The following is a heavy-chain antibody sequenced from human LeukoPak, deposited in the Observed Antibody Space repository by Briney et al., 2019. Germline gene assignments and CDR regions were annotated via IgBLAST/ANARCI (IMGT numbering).Heavy chain of an antibody. CDR1: GYTFTSYG. CDR2: ISAYNGNT. D-gene: IGHD5-18*01. Sequence: GASVKVSCKASGYTFTSYGISWVRQAPGQGLEWMGWISAYNGNTNYAQKLQGRVTMTTDTSTSTAYMELRSLRSDDTAVYYSARASGGNTWIQLWFQGVHSDDSSGYPIFDYWGQGTLVTVSS. J-gene: IGHJ4*02. V-gene: IGHV1-18*01. CDR3: ARASGGNTWIQLWFQGVHSDDSSGYPIFDY.